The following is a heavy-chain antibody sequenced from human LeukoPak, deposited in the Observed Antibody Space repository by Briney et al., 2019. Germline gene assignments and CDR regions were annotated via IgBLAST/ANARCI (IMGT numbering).Heavy chain of an antibody. CDR1: GFTFSQYG. Sequence: GGSLRLSCAASGFTFSQYGMNWVRQAPGKGLEWVAVISFDGNDNYYADSVKGRFTISRDNSESDLFLQMNSLRTEDTALYYCAKARLPTNNWYSDSFDSWGQGTVVTVS. D-gene: IGHD1-7*01. CDR2: ISFDGNDN. V-gene: IGHV3-30*18. J-gene: IGHJ3*01. CDR3: AKARLPTNNWYSDSFDS.